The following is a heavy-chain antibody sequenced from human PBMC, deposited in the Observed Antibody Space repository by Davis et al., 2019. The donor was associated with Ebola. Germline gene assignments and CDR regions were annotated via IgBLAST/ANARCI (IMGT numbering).Heavy chain of an antibody. D-gene: IGHD2-15*01. Sequence: GGSLRLSCAASGFTFDDYAMHWVRQAPGKGLEWVSGISWNSGRIGYADSVKGRFTISRDNAKNSLYLQMNSLRDEDTAVYYCARGRNWFDPWGQGTLVTVSS. CDR1: GFTFDDYA. CDR2: ISWNSGRI. V-gene: IGHV3-9*01. J-gene: IGHJ5*02. CDR3: ARGRNWFDP.